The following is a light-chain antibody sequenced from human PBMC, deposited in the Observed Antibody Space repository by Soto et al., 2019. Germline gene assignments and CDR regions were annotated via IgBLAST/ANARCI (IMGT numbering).Light chain of an antibody. CDR3: HKYNSALLT. V-gene: IGKV1-27*01. J-gene: IGKJ5*01. CDR1: QGIYNY. CDR2: AAS. Sequence: DIQMTQSPSSLSASVGDRVTITCRASQGIYNYLAWYQQNPGKAPKLLIYAASTLEAGVPSRFSGSGSGTDFTLTISSLQPEDVATYYCHKYNSALLTVGQGTRLEIK.